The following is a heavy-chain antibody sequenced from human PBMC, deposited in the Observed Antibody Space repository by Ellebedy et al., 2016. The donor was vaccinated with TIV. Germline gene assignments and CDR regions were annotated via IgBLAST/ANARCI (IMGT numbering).Heavy chain of an antibody. CDR2: IHHTGFT. J-gene: IGHJ4*02. V-gene: IGHV4-61*05. Sequence: SETLSLXXAVSGGSMRSGPYCWSWIRQPPGKGLEWIGYIHHTGFTNYNPSLKGRVSVAVDKYRNKLSVRLSSVTAADTAVYYCARHRKNDVLTGYDYWGQGILVTVSS. CDR1: GGSMRSGPYC. D-gene: IGHD3-9*01. CDR3: ARHRKNDVLTGYDY.